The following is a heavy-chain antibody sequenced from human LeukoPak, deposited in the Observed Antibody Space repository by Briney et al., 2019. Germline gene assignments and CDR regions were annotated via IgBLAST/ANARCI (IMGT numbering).Heavy chain of an antibody. CDR1: GFTFGDYA. CDR3: TRLRLARMGAFDI. CDR2: IRSKAYGGTT. D-gene: IGHD4-17*01. V-gene: IGHV3-49*04. Sequence: GGSLRLSCTASGFTFGDYAMSWVCQAPGKGLEWVGFIRSKAYGGTTEYAASVKGRFTISRDDSKSIAYLQMNSLKTEDTAVYYCTRLRLARMGAFDIWGQGTMVTVSS. J-gene: IGHJ3*02.